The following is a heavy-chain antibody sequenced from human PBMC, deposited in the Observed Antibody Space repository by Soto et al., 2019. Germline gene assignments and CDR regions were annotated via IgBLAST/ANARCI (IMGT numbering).Heavy chain of an antibody. CDR1: GFTFSSYW. CDR2: INGDGSYT. CDR3: ARSLSTSPDY. V-gene: IGHV3-74*01. Sequence: GGSLRLSCAASGFTFSSYWMHWVRQAPGKGLVWVSRINGDGSYTGYADSVKGRFAISRDNAKNTLYLQMNILRAEDTAVYFCARSLSTSPDYWGQGTLVTVSS. J-gene: IGHJ4*02. D-gene: IGHD2-2*01.